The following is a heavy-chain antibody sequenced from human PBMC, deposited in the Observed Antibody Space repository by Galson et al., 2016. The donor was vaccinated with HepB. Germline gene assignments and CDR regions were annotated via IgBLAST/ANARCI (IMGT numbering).Heavy chain of an antibody. CDR2: IDKDVTRT. CDR3: ATWIRPHFDY. J-gene: IGHJ4*02. Sequence: SLRLSCAASGYIFSNYAMSWVRQAPGKGLEWVAHIDKDVTRTHYADSAEGRFTISRDNSKNTVYLQMSSLRDEDTAVYYCATWIRPHFDYWGQGTLVTVSS. D-gene: IGHD5-18*01. V-gene: IGHV3-23*03. CDR1: GYIFSNYA.